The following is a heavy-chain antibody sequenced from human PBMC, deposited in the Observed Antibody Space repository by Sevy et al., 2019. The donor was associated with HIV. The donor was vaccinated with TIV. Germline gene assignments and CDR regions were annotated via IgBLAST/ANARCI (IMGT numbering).Heavy chain of an antibody. CDR2: IYTSGRT. J-gene: IGHJ4*02. Sequence: SETLSLTCTVSGDSISSYYWSWIRQPAGKGLEWIGRIYTSGRTNYNPSLKSRVTMTVDTSKNQFSLKLRSVTAADTAVYFCTRGEAQLWPSGFDYWGQGTLVTVSS. CDR3: TRGEAQLWPSGFDY. D-gene: IGHD5-18*01. V-gene: IGHV4-4*07. CDR1: GDSISSYY.